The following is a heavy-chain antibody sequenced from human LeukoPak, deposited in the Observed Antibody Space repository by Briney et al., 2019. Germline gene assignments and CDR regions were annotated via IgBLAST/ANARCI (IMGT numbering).Heavy chain of an antibody. CDR1: GDSINSLDL. CDR2: MYLSGTT. J-gene: IGHJ4*02. D-gene: IGHD3-22*01. V-gene: IGHV4-4*02. Sequence: SVTLSLTCTVSGDSINSLDLWSWVRQPPGKGLEWIGEMYLSGTTHSNPSVKSRVTISIDKSKNQFFLNLSSVTAADTAVYYCAGLVGRYSSGLYYYYFDYWGQGTLVTVSS. CDR3: AGLVGRYSSGLYYYYFDY.